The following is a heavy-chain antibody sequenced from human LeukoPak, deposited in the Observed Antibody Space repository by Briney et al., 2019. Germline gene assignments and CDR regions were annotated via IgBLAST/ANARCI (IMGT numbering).Heavy chain of an antibody. Sequence: ASVRVSCKASGYTFTGYYLHRVRQAPGQGLEWMGWINPNSGVTNYAQKFQGRVSMTRDTSISTAYMDLSRLNFDDTAVYYCAKVGHPTDIVLVPAAHSDLGTFDHWGQGTLVTVSS. D-gene: IGHD2-8*02. CDR3: AKVGHPTDIVLVPAAHSDLGTFDH. CDR2: INPNSGVT. CDR1: GYTFTGYY. J-gene: IGHJ4*02. V-gene: IGHV1-2*02.